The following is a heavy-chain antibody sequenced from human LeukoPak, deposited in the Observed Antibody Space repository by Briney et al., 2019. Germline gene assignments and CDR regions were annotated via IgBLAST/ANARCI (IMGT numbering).Heavy chain of an antibody. CDR3: ARLGYCSGGSCYPGAFDI. J-gene: IGHJ3*02. CDR1: GFTLSSNY. D-gene: IGHD2-15*01. Sequence: GGSLRLSCAASGFTLSSNYMSWVRQAPGKGLEWVSVIYSGGSTYYADSVKGRFTISRDNSKNTLCLQMNSLRAEDTAVYYCARLGYCSGGSCYPGAFDIWGQGTMVTVSS. V-gene: IGHV3-53*01. CDR2: IYSGGST.